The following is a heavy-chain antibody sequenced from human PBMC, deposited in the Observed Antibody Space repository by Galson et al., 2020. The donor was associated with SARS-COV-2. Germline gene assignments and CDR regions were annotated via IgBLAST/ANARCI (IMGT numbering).Heavy chain of an antibody. V-gene: IGHV3-48*03. Sequence: GGSLRLSCTASGFTFTRSDMNWVRQAPGKGLEWVASISASATTIYYADSVKGRFTISRDNRKNSLYLQMNSLRAEDSAVYYCARDASNTWNTNWFDPWGQGTLVTVSS. CDR1: GFTFTRSD. CDR2: ISASATTI. D-gene: IGHD1-1*01. CDR3: ARDASNTWNTNWFDP. J-gene: IGHJ5*02.